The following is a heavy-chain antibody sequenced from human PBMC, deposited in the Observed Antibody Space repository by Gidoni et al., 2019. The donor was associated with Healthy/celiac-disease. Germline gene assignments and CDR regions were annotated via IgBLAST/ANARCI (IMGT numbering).Heavy chain of an antibody. CDR1: GGTFSSYA. J-gene: IGHJ4*02. CDR3: ASYSSSWSDY. Sequence: QVQLVQSGAAVKKPGSSVTFSCKASGGTFSSYALSWLRQAPGQGLEWMGGIIPILGTANYAQKFQGRVKITADESTSTAYMELSSLRSEDTAVYYCASYSSSWSDYWGQGTLVTVSS. V-gene: IGHV1-69*01. D-gene: IGHD6-13*01. CDR2: IIPILGTA.